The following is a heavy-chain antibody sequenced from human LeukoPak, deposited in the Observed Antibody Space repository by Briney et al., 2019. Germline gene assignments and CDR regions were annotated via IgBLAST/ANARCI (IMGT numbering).Heavy chain of an antibody. D-gene: IGHD6-6*01. CDR3: ATGREYRSSSGMVDF. CDR2: IIGSGDTT. J-gene: IGHJ4*02. CDR1: GFIFTSYA. Sequence: GGSLRLSCAASGFIFTSYAMNCVRQAPGKGLEGGSGIIGSGDTTYYADSVKGRFTISRDNSKNTLDVQMSSLRVEEAAVYSCATGREYRSSSGMVDFWGQGTLVTASS. V-gene: IGHV3-23*01.